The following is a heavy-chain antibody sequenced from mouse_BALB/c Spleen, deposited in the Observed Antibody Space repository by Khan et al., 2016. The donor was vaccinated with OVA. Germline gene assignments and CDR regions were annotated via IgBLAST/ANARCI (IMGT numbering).Heavy chain of an antibody. CDR1: GFTFSNFG. CDR3: ARANWAWFAY. D-gene: IGHD4-1*01. Sequence: EVQLVESGGGLVQPGGSRKLSCAASGFTFSNFGMHWIRQAPEKWLEWVAYISSDSITLYYADTMKGRFTISRDNPRNTLFLQMTSLRSEDTAMYYCARANWAWFAYWGQGTLVTVSA. J-gene: IGHJ3*01. CDR2: ISSDSITL. V-gene: IGHV5-17*02.